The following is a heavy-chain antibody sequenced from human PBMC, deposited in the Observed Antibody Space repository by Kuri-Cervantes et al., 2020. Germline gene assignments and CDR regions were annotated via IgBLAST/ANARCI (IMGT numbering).Heavy chain of an antibody. Sequence: SKTLSLTCTVSGGSVNSGECFWSWIRQPPGKGLEWIGYIYYSGSTNYNPSLKSRVTISLDTSKNQFSLRLSSVTAADTAVYYCARDLIAAPVLGAVDIWGQGTLVTVSS. V-gene: IGHV4-61*08. D-gene: IGHD6-13*01. CDR1: GGSVNSGECF. CDR2: IYYSGST. J-gene: IGHJ3*02. CDR3: ARDLIAAPVLGAVDI.